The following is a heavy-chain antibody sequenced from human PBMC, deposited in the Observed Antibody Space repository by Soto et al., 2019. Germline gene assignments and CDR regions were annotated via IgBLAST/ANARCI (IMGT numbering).Heavy chain of an antibody. J-gene: IGHJ3*02. CDR3: ARAIAADAFDI. CDR2: IVVGSGNT. V-gene: IGHV1-58*01. CDR1: GFTFTSSA. Sequence: SVKVSCKASGFTFTSSAVQWVRQARGQRLEWIGWIVVGSGNTNYAQKFQERVTITRDMSTSTAYMELRSLRSDDTAVYYCARAIAADAFDIWGQGTMVTVSS. D-gene: IGHD6-13*01.